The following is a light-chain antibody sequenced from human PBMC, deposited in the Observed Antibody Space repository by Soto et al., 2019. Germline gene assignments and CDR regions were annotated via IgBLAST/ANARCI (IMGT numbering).Light chain of an antibody. V-gene: IGKV2-30*01. CDR3: MQGTHWTPYT. Sequence: DVVMTQSPLSLPVTLGQPASISCRSSQSLAYSDGNTYLNWFQQRPGQSPRRLIYKVSNRDSGVPDRFSGSGSGTDFTLKISRVEAEDVGVYYCMQGTHWTPYTFGQGTQLEIK. CDR1: QSLAYSDGNTY. J-gene: IGKJ2*01. CDR2: KVS.